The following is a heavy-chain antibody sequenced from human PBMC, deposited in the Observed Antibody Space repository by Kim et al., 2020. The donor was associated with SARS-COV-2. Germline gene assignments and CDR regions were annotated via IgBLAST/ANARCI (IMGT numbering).Heavy chain of an antibody. CDR3: ARSLPYKTRSPAFDY. D-gene: IGHD3-10*01. Sequence: GGSLRLSCAASGFTFSSYWMSWVRQAPGKGLEWVANIKQDGSEKYYVDSVKGRFTISRDNAKNSLYLQMNSLRAEDTAVYYCARSLPYKTRSPAFDYWGQGTLVTVSS. CDR1: GFTFSSYW. J-gene: IGHJ4*02. CDR2: IKQDGSEK. V-gene: IGHV3-7*03.